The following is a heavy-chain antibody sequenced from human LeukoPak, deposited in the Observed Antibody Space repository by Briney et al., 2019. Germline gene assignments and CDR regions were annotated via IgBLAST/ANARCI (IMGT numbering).Heavy chain of an antibody. CDR3: ANSYPQSDIL. V-gene: IGHV3-33*06. CDR1: GFTFSSYG. Sequence: GRSLRLSCAASGFTFSSYGMHWVRQAPGKGLEWVAVIWYDGSNKYYADSVKGRFTISRDNSKNTLYLQMNSLRAEDTAVYYCANSYPQSDILWGQGTMVTVSS. CDR2: IWYDGSNK. J-gene: IGHJ3*01.